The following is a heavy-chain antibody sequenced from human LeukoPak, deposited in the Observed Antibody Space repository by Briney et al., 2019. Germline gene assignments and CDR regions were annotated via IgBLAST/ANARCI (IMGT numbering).Heavy chain of an antibody. CDR1: GFTFSSYG. CDR2: IRYDGSNK. Sequence: GGSLRLSCAASGFTFSSYGMQWVRQAPGKGLEWVAFIRYDGSNKYYADSVKGRFTISRDNSKNTLYLQMNSLRAEDTAVYYCAKDKAIAARPNAFDIWGQGTMVTVSS. V-gene: IGHV3-30*02. D-gene: IGHD6-6*01. CDR3: AKDKAIAARPNAFDI. J-gene: IGHJ3*02.